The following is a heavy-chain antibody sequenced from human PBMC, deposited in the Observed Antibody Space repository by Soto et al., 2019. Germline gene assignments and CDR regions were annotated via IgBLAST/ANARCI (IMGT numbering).Heavy chain of an antibody. Sequence: TSETLSLTCSVSGAALNSGNYYWSWIRQVPGKGLEWIGHIYVTGAADYNPSLRDRITISQDTSERQFSLNLRLVTAADTAVYYCARLRIATNNYKWFDPWGQGTLVTVSS. D-gene: IGHD2-21*01. CDR2: IYVTGAA. CDR1: GAALNSGNYY. CDR3: ARLRIATNNYKWFDP. V-gene: IGHV4-31*03. J-gene: IGHJ5*02.